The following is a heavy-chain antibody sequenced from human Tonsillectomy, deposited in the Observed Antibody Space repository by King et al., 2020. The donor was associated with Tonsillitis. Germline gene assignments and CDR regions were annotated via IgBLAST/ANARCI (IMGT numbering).Heavy chain of an antibody. CDR1: GGSLSGYY. J-gene: IGHJ3*02. V-gene: IGHV4-34*01. Sequence: VQLQQWGAGLLKPSETLSLTCAVYGGSLSGYYWSWIRQPPGKGLEWIGEISHSGSTNYNPSLKSRVTISVDTSTNQFSLKLSSVTAADTAVYYCARGYSYGYDAFDIWGQGTMVTVSS. CDR3: ARGYSYGYDAFDI. D-gene: IGHD5-18*01. CDR2: ISHSGST.